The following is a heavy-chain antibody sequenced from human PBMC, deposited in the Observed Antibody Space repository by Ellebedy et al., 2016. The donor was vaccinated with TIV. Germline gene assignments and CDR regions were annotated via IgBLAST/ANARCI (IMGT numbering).Heavy chain of an antibody. CDR3: ARGWFGSGMGV. CDR2: TYYRSKWNN. CDR1: GDSVSTDIG. Sequence: LRLSCVIYGDSVSTDIGWNCIRQSPSRGLEWLGRTYYRSKWNNDYAVSLKSRITINPDTSKNQFSLQLNSVTPEDTAVYYCARGWFGSGMGVWGQGTTVTVSS. V-gene: IGHV6-1*01. D-gene: IGHD3-16*01. J-gene: IGHJ6*02.